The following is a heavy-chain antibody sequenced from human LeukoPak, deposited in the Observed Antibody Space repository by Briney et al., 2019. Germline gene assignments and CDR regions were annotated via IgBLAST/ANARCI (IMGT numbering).Heavy chain of an antibody. D-gene: IGHD6-13*01. J-gene: IGHJ4*02. CDR2: ISYDGSVK. V-gene: IGHV3-30*18. CDR3: AKEEQQLISHGFDY. CDR1: GFTFSSYG. Sequence: PGGSLRLSCAASGFTFSSYGMHWVRQAPGKGLEWVAVISYDGSVKYYSDSVKGRFTISRDSSKNTLYLQMNSLRAEDTAVYYCAKEEQQLISHGFDYWGQGTLVTVPS.